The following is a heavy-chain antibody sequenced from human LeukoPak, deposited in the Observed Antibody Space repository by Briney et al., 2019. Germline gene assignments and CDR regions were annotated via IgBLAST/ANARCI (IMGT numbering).Heavy chain of an antibody. V-gene: IGHV3-30*04. CDR2: ISYDGSNK. D-gene: IGHD3-3*01. J-gene: IGHJ6*02. CDR1: GFTFSSYA. CDR3: ARDRKYYDFWSGYLYYYYYGMDV. Sequence: GGSLRLSCAASGFTFSSYAMHWVRQAPGKGLEWVAVISYDGSNKYYADSVKGRFTISRDNSKNTLYPQMNSLRAEDTAVYYCARDRKYYDFWSGYLYYYYYGMDVWGQGTTVTVSS.